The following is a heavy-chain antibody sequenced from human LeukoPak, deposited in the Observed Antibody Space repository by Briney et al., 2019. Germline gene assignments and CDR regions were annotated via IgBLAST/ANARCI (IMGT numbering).Heavy chain of an antibody. CDR2: STHTGST. D-gene: IGHD2-2*01. CDR1: GGSFSGHY. CDR3: ARGRTGAAALDF. V-gene: IGHV4-34*01. Sequence: PSETLSLTCAVYGGSFSGHYWTWIRQPPGKGLEWIGESTHTGSTNYNPSLKSRVTISVDTSKNQFSLKVTSMTAADTAVYHCARGRTGAAALDFWGPGTLVTVSS. J-gene: IGHJ4*02.